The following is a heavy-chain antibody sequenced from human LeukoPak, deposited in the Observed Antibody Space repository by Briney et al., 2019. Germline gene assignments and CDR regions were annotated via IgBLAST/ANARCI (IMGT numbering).Heavy chain of an antibody. J-gene: IGHJ5*02. Sequence: SVKVSCKASGGTFSSYAISWVRQAPGQGLEWMGGIIPIFGTANYAQKFQGRVTITADESTSTAYMELSSLRSEDTAVYYCARDRRGYDILTGYSPDWFDPWGRGTLVTVSS. V-gene: IGHV1-69*13. D-gene: IGHD3-9*01. CDR2: IIPIFGTA. CDR3: ARDRRGYDILTGYSPDWFDP. CDR1: GGTFSSYA.